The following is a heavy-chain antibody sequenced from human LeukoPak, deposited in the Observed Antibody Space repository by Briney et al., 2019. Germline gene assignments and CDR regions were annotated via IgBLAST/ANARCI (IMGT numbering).Heavy chain of an antibody. V-gene: IGHV3-23*01. D-gene: IGHD3-10*01. CDR2: LTGSDSRT. CDR3: AKHFYDSGSYYNVDS. J-gene: IGHJ4*02. CDR1: GFIFSSYH. Sequence: HTAGSLRLSCAASGFIFSSYHMSWVRQGPGHGLEWVSTLTGSDSRTYYEDSVKGRLTIARENSKKTLYLQMNSLRADDTAVYYCAKHFYDSGSYYNVDSWGQRTLVTVSS.